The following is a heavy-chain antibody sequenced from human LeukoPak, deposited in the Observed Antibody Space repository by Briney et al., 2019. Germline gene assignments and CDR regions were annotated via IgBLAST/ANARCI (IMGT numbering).Heavy chain of an antibody. V-gene: IGHV3-30*18. CDR2: ISYDGSNK. Sequence: GGSLRLSCAASGFTFSSYGMHWVRQAPGKGLEWVAVISYDGSNKYYADSVKGRFTISRDNSKNMLYLQMGSLRAEDTAVYYCAKDNLYYYYMDVWGKGTTVTISS. CDR1: GFTFSSYG. J-gene: IGHJ6*03. CDR3: AKDNLYYYYMDV. D-gene: IGHD1-14*01.